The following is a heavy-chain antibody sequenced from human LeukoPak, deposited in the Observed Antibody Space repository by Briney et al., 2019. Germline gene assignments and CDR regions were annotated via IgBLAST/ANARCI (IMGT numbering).Heavy chain of an antibody. CDR1: GFTVNNNY. J-gene: IGHJ4*02. D-gene: IGHD3-10*01. CDR2: IHPGDNT. Sequence: GGSLRLSCAASGFTVNNNYMNWVRQAPGKGLEWVSGIHPGDNTYYADSVKGRFTISRDNSKNTVYLQMNSLRAEDTAMYYCARGTSYYDYWGQGTLATVSS. CDR3: ARGTSYYDY. V-gene: IGHV3-53*01.